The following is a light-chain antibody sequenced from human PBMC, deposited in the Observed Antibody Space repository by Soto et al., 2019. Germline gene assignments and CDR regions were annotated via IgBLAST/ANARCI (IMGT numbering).Light chain of an antibody. CDR2: GAS. CDR1: QSINSN. J-gene: IGKJ1*01. V-gene: IGKV3-15*01. CDR3: QQYNNWWT. Sequence: EIVMTQSPATLSVSPGERATLSCRASQSINSNLAWYQQKPGQTPRLLIYGASTRATGIAARFSGSGSGTDFTLTISSLQSEDFAVYYCQQYNNWWTFGQGTKVEIK.